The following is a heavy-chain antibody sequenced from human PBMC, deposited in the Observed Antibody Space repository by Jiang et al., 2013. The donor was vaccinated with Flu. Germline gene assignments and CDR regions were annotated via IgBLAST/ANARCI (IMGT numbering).Heavy chain of an antibody. CDR3: ARRYDYYGSGSSLNI. CDR2: IKHSGST. CDR1: GGSFSDFY. Sequence: LLKPSETLSLTCAVYGGSFSDFYWNWIRQPPREGGWSGLGEIKHSGSTNYNPSLKSRVTISVDTSKNQFSLSLTSVTAADTAVYYCARRYDYYGSGSSLNIWGQGTMVTVSS. J-gene: IGHJ3*02. D-gene: IGHD3-10*01. V-gene: IGHV4-34*01.